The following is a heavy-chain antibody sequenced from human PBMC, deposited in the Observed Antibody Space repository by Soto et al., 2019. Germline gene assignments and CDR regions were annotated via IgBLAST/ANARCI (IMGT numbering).Heavy chain of an antibody. V-gene: IGHV1-2*04. CDR2: INPNSGGA. D-gene: IGHD5-12*01. CDR1: GYTFIGYY. Sequence: QVQLVQSGAEVKKPGASVKVSCKTSGYTFIGYYIHWVRQAPGQGLEWMGWINPNSGGAKYSQKFQAWVTMTSDTSMSTADMEVSRLKSDDTAVYYCARSGGGYDLGDYWGQGTLVTVS. CDR3: ARSGGGYDLGDY. J-gene: IGHJ4*02.